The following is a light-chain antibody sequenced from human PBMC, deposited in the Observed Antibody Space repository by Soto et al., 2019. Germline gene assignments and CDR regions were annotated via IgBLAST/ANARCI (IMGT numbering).Light chain of an antibody. CDR3: QQYNKWPPYT. CDR2: GAS. Sequence: EMVMTQSPANLSVSPGEGATLSCRASQSVSSNLAWYQQKPGQGPRLLISGASTKATSNPTRFSGSGFGTEFPLTINSPQSEDFTVYYCQQYNKWPPYTFGQGTKLEIK. CDR1: QSVSSN. V-gene: IGKV3-15*01. J-gene: IGKJ2*01.